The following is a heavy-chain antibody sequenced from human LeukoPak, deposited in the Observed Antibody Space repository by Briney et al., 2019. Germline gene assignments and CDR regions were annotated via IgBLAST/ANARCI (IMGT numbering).Heavy chain of an antibody. J-gene: IGHJ4*02. CDR1: GFSFSTFG. V-gene: IGHV3-23*01. Sequence: PGGSLRLSCAASGFSFSTFGMAWVRQAPGRGLEWVSSITGSGYTTYYADSVKGRFTMSRDNSKNTLYLQMNSLRAEDTAVYYCARVSEYYYDSSGYYSYFDYWGQGTLVTVSS. CDR2: ITGSGYTT. CDR3: ARVSEYYYDSSGYYSYFDY. D-gene: IGHD3-22*01.